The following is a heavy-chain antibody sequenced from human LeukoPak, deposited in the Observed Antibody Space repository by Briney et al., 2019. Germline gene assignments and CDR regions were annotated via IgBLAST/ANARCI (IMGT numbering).Heavy chain of an antibody. CDR1: GYTFTSYY. CDR2: INPSGGST. V-gene: IGHV1-46*01. Sequence: GASVKVSCKASGYTFTSYYMHWVRQAPGQGLEWMGIINPSGGSTSYAQKFQGRVTMTRDMSTSTVYMELSSLRSEDTAVYYCARSGRGPSYYYYMDVWGKGTTVTVSS. CDR3: ARSGRGPSYYYYMDV. D-gene: IGHD2-15*01. J-gene: IGHJ6*03.